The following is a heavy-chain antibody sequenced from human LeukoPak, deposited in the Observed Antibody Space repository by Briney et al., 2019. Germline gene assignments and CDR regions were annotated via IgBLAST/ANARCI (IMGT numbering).Heavy chain of an antibody. V-gene: IGHV4-39*01. CDR3: ARKSSGGSGSYYYYYMDV. Sequence: SETLSLTCTVSGGSISSYYWGWIRQPPGKGLEWIGSIYYSGSTYYNPSLKSRVTISVDTSKNQFSLKLSSVTAADTAVYYCARKSSGGSGSYYYYYMDVWGKGTTVTISS. D-gene: IGHD3-10*01. CDR2: IYYSGST. CDR1: GGSISSYY. J-gene: IGHJ6*03.